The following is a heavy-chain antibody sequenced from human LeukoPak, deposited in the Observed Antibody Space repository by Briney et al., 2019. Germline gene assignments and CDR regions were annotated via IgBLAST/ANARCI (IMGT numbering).Heavy chain of an antibody. V-gene: IGHV3-7*01. D-gene: IGHD1-1*01. J-gene: IGHJ4*02. CDR2: VRPDGSEK. CDR1: GFRLSNYW. CDR3: VEGGY. Sequence: GGSLRLSCADSGFRLSNYWMDWVRQAPGKGLEWVASVRPDGSEKYYVGSLRGRITISRDDARNSLYLQMNSLRDEDTAVYYCVEGGYWGQGTLVTVSS.